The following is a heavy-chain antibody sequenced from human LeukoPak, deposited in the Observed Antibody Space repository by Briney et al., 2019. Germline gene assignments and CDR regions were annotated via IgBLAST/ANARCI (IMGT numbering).Heavy chain of an antibody. CDR3: VREDSSTYHPFDY. Sequence: SETLSLTCGVSSGSFSGRYWSWIRQPPGKGLEWIGRMYTSGNTNENPSLKNRITMSLDMSKNQFSLKLRSVTAADTAVYYCVREDSSTYHPFDYWGQGALVTVSS. CDR2: MYTSGNT. J-gene: IGHJ4*02. V-gene: IGHV4-4*07. CDR1: SGSFSGRY. D-gene: IGHD2/OR15-2a*01.